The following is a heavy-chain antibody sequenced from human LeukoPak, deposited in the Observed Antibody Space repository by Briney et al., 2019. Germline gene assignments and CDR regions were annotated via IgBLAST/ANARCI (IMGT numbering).Heavy chain of an antibody. CDR2: ISSTSSTI. CDR3: MRRREI. V-gene: IGHV3-48*04. Sequence: GGSLRLSCAASGFTFSTYSMNWVRQAPGKGLEWVSYISSTSSTISYAGFVKGRFTISRDNAKNSLYLQMNNLKAEDTAVYYCMRRREIWGQGTMVTVSS. J-gene: IGHJ3*02. CDR1: GFTFSTYS.